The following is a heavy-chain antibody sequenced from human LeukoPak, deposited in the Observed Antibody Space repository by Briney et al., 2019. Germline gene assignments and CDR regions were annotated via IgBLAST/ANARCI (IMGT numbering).Heavy chain of an antibody. CDR2: IRYDGSNK. CDR1: GFTFSSYG. Sequence: GGSLRLSCAASGFTFSSYGMHWVRQAPGKGLEWVAFIRYDGSNKYYADSVKGRFTISRDNSKNTLYLQRNSLRAEDTAVYYCAKDLSGSYNWFDPWGQGTLVTVSS. D-gene: IGHD1-26*01. V-gene: IGHV3-30*02. CDR3: AKDLSGSYNWFDP. J-gene: IGHJ5*02.